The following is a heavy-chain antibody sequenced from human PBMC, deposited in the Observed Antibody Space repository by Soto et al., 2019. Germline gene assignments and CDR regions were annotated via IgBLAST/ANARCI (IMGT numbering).Heavy chain of an antibody. J-gene: IGHJ5*02. CDR3: ARGVSGFLEWLPQNWFDP. D-gene: IGHD3-3*01. V-gene: IGHV1-8*01. CDR1: VYTFTSYD. Sequence: GASVKVSCKASVYTFTSYDINWVRQATGQGLEWMGWMNPNSGNTGYAQKFQGRVTMTRNTSISTAYMELSSLRSEDTAVYYCARGVSGFLEWLPQNWFDPWGQGTLVTVSS. CDR2: MNPNSGNT.